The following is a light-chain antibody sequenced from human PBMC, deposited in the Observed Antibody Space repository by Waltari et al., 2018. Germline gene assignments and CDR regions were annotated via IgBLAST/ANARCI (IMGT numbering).Light chain of an antibody. CDR2: WAS. CDR3: QQYYSTPQS. V-gene: IGKV4-1*01. J-gene: IGKJ2*01. CDR1: QSVLYSSNNKNY. Sequence: DIVMTQAPDSLAVSLGDRATIKCKSNQSVLYSSNNKNYLAWYQQKPGQTPKLLIYWASTRESGVPDRFSGSGSGTDFTLTISSLQAEDVAVYYCQQYYSTPQSFGQGTKLEIK.